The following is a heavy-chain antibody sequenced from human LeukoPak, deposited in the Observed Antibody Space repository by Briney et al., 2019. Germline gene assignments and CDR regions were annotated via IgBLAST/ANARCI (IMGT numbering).Heavy chain of an antibody. J-gene: IGHJ5*02. Sequence: ASVKVSCKASGYTFTSYAMHWVRQAPGQRLEWMGWINAGNGNTKYSQKFQGRVTMTTDTSTSTAYMELRSLRSDDTAVYYCARPRTIPPNWFDPWGQGTLVTVSS. CDR3: ARPRTIPPNWFDP. CDR2: INAGNGNT. CDR1: GYTFTSYA. V-gene: IGHV1-3*01.